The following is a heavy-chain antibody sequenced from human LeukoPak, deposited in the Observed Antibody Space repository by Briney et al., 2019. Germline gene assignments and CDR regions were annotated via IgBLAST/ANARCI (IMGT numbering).Heavy chain of an antibody. CDR2: IYYSGST. CDR3: ARYCSGGDCYSKALDY. J-gene: IGHJ4*02. V-gene: IGHV4-59*01. Sequence: PSETLSLTCSVSGGSINNYWWNWIRQPPGKGLEWIGYIYYSGSTNYNPSLKSRLTISVDTSLNQFSLKLNSVTAADTAVYYCARYCSGGDCYSKALDYWGQGILVTVSS. CDR1: GGSINNYW. D-gene: IGHD2-15*01.